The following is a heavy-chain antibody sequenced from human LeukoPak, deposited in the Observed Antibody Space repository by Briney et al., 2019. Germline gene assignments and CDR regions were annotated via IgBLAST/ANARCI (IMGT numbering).Heavy chain of an antibody. CDR3: ARGDPSWGVVVISEAHY. V-gene: IGHV3-7*01. D-gene: IGHD3-22*01. CDR1: GFTFSSYW. Sequence: PGGSLRLSCAASGFTFSSYWMSWVRQAPGRGLEWVANIKVDGNEKYYVDSVKGRFTISRDNAKNSLFLQMNSLRAEDTAVYYCARGDPSWGVVVISEAHYWGQGTLVTVSS. CDR2: IKVDGNEK. J-gene: IGHJ4*02.